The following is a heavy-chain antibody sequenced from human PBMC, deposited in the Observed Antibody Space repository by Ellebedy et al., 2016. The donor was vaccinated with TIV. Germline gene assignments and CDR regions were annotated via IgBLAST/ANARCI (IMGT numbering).Heavy chain of an antibody. CDR2: IYYSGSTSAST. Sequence: SETLSLTCTVSGGSMSKYFWNWIRQPPGKGLEWIGYIYYSGSTSASTRYNPSLKSRVTISVDASKNQFSLRLSSVTAADTAVYYCARWFGELLYVRWFDPWGQGTLVTVSS. CDR3: ARWFGELLYVRWFDP. J-gene: IGHJ5*02. D-gene: IGHD3-10*01. CDR1: GGSMSKYF. V-gene: IGHV4-59*08.